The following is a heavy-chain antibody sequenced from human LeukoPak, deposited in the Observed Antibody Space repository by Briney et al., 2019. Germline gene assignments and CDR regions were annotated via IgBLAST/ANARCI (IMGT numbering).Heavy chain of an antibody. CDR1: GFIFSNYA. D-gene: IGHD3-9*01. J-gene: IGHJ4*01. CDR2: FGGRGGGT. Sequence: GGSLRTSCAAPGFIFSNYAMSLGRQAPGKGLEWVSAFGGRGGGTYYADSVKGRFTDSRDDPKNTLYLQMNTLRVEDTAVYYCAKWGDYDILTVYYDSDYWGHGTLVTVSS. CDR3: AKWGDYDILTVYYDSDY. V-gene: IGHV3-23*01.